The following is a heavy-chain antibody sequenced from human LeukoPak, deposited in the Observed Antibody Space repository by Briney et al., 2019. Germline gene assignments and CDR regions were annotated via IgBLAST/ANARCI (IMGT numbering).Heavy chain of an antibody. CDR1: GFTFSSYA. Sequence: GGSLRLSCAASGFTFSSYAMSWVRQAPGKGLEWVSVISGSGGSTYYRDSVKGRFTISRDNSKNTLYLQMNSLTAGDTAVYYCAKDGTTTVTFDYWGQGTLVTISS. CDR2: ISGSGGST. D-gene: IGHD4-11*01. V-gene: IGHV3-23*01. J-gene: IGHJ4*02. CDR3: AKDGTTTVTFDY.